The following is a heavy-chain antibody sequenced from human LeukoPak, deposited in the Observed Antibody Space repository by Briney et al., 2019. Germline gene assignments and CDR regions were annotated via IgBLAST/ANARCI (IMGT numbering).Heavy chain of an antibody. J-gene: IGHJ4*02. CDR2: ISGSGGST. D-gene: IGHD2-15*01. CDR3: AKDPEMRKYCSGGSCHYFDY. V-gene: IGHV3-23*01. CDR1: GFTFSSYG. Sequence: PGGSLRLSCAASGFTFSSYGVSWVRQAPGKGLEWVSAISGSGGSTYYADSVKGRFTISRDNSKNTLYLQMNSLRAEDTAVYYCAKDPEMRKYCSGGSCHYFDYWGQGTLVTVSS.